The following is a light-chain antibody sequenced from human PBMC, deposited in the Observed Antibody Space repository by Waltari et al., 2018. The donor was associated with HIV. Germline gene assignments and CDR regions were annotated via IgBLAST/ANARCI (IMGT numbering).Light chain of an antibody. Sequence: QSALTQPPSASGSPGQSVTISCTGTSSDVGGYNYVSWYQQHPGKAPKLMILEVSKRPSGVPDRFSGSKSGNTASLTVSGLQAEDEADYYCSSFAGTNNLVFVGGTKLTVL. J-gene: IGLJ3*02. CDR1: SSDVGGYNY. CDR3: SSFAGTNNLV. V-gene: IGLV2-8*01. CDR2: EVS.